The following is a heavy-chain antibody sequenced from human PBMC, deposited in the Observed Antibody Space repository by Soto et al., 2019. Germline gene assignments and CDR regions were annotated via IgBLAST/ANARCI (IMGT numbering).Heavy chain of an antibody. CDR2: IYYSGST. CDR1: GGSMSRSSYY. V-gene: IGHV4-39*01. D-gene: IGHD3-10*01. J-gene: IGHJ6*02. Sequence: SQDRRLPCTVSGGSMSRSSYYWGWIRQPPGKGLEWIGSIYYSGSTYYNPSLKSRVTISVDTSKNQFSLKLSSVTAADTAVYYWARLNLDGSRYGMDVWGQGTTVT. CDR3: ARLNLDGSRYGMDV.